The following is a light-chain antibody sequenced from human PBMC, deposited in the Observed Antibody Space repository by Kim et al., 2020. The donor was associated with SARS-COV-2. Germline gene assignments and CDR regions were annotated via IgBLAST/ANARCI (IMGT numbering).Light chain of an antibody. V-gene: IGLV2-14*03. CDR2: DVS. Sequence: QSALTQPASVSGSPGQSITISCTGTSSDVGGYNYVSWYQQHPGKAPKLMIYDVSNRPSGVSNCFSGSKSGNTASLTISGLQAEDEADYYCSSYTSSSTLYVFGTGTKVTVL. J-gene: IGLJ1*01. CDR3: SSYTSSSTLYV. CDR1: SSDVGGYNY.